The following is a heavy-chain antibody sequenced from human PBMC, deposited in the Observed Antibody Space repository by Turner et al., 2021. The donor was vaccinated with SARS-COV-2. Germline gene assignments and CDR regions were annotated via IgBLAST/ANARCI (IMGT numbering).Heavy chain of an antibody. V-gene: IGHV3-53*04. D-gene: IGHD3-16*01. CDR2: IYSGGST. CDR3: ARDLVSNGMDV. J-gene: IGHJ6*02. Sequence: EVQLVESGGCLFQPGGSLRLSCAASGVTVSSTYRSWVRQAPGKGLEWVKVIYSGGSTYYADSVKGRFTISRHNSKNKMYLQRNSLRDEDTDVYDCARDLVSNGMDVWGQGTTVTVSS. CDR1: GVTVSSTY.